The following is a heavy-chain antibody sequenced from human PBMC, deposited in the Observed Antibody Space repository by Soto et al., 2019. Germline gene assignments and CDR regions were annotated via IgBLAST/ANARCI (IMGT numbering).Heavy chain of an antibody. Sequence: QVQLVESGGGVVQPGRSLRLSCGASGFTFSSYGMHWVRQAPGKGLEWVAVIWYDGSNKYYADSVKGRFTISRDNSKNTLYLQMNSLRAEDTAVYYCARGGSSSWYYPFDYWGQGTLVTVSS. V-gene: IGHV3-33*01. CDR2: IWYDGSNK. J-gene: IGHJ4*02. CDR3: ARGGSSSWYYPFDY. CDR1: GFTFSSYG. D-gene: IGHD6-13*01.